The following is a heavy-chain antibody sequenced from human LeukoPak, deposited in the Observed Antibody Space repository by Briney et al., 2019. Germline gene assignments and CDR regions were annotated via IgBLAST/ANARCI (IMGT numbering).Heavy chain of an antibody. D-gene: IGHD6-19*01. CDR1: GFTVSSYA. CDR3: VRDQGVRQWLVRGSYYFDY. J-gene: IGHJ4*02. CDR2: ISYDGSNK. V-gene: IGHV3-30-3*01. Sequence: GGSLRLSCAASGFTVSSYAMHWVRQAPGKGLEWVAVISYDGSNKYYADSVKGRFTISRDNAENSLYLQMNSLRDEGTAVYYCVRDQGVRQWLVRGSYYFDYWGQGTLVTVSS.